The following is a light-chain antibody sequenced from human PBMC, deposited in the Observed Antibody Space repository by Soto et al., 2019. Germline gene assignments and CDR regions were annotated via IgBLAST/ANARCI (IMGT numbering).Light chain of an antibody. Sequence: DIQMTQSPSSLSASVGDRVTITCRASQSISSYLNWYQQKPGKAPKLLIYAASSLQSGVPSRFSGSGSCTDFTLTISSLQPEDFAAYYCQQSYSTPQITFGQGTRLEIK. J-gene: IGKJ5*01. CDR2: AAS. V-gene: IGKV1-39*01. CDR1: QSISSY. CDR3: QQSYSTPQIT.